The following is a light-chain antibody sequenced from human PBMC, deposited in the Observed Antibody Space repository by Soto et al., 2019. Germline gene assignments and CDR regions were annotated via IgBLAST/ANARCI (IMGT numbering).Light chain of an antibody. Sequence: QSVLTQPPSASGTPGQTITISCSGSSSNVGGHAVDWYQQVPGTAPKLLIYRNTQRPSGVPDRFSDSTSGTSASLAISGLKYEDEGNYYCATWDDSLNGVLFGGGTKVTVL. CDR1: SSNVGGHA. CDR3: ATWDDSLNGVL. V-gene: IGLV1-44*01. CDR2: RNT. J-gene: IGLJ2*01.